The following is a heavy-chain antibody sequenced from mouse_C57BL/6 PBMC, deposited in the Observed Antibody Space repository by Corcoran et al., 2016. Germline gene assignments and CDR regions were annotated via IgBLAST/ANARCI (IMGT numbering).Heavy chain of an antibody. J-gene: IGHJ2*01. D-gene: IGHD1-1*01. CDR3: ARAEDYGPYYVDY. V-gene: IGHV1-18*01. Sequence: EVHLQQSGPELVTPGASVKIPCKASGYTFTDYNMDWVKQRHGKRLEWIGDINPNNGGTIYNQKFKGKATLTVDKSSSTAYMELRSLTSEDTAVYYCARAEDYGPYYVDYGGQGTTLTVSS. CDR2: INPNNGGT. CDR1: GYTFTDYN.